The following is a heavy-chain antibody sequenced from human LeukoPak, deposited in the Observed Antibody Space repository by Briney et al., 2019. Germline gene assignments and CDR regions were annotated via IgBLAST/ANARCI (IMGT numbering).Heavy chain of an antibody. CDR2: IKQDGSEK. D-gene: IGHD3-16*01. CDR1: GFTFSSYW. Sequence: GGSLRLSCAASGFTFSSYWMSWVRQAPGKGLEWVAHIKQDGSEKYYVDSVKGRFTISRDNAKNSLSLQMNSLRGEDTAVYYCARGGVMIVTPLYYYYGLDLWGQGTTVTVSS. CDR3: ARGGVMIVTPLYYYYGLDL. J-gene: IGHJ6*02. V-gene: IGHV3-7*01.